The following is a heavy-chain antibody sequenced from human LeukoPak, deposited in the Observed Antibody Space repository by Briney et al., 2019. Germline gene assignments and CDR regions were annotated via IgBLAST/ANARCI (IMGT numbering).Heavy chain of an antibody. D-gene: IGHD4-23*01. CDR3: AREYVYGGNSWRDFYL. CDR1: GHTLSSYR. V-gene: IGHV3-48*03. J-gene: IGHJ2*01. CDR2: ILRTGGTI. Sequence: GGTLRLSCAASGHTLSSYRTNWVRDPPGKGLQCVSYILRTGGTIYYTDSAKGRVTISRDNAQNSLHLRKNSVRVQDTAVYYCAREYVYGGNSWRDFYLSGRGTPVTVSS.